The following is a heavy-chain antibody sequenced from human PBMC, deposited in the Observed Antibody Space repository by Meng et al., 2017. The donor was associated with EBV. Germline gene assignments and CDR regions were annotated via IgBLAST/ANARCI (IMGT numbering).Heavy chain of an antibody. V-gene: IGHV1-69*17. Sequence: HVQLVESGAEVKKPGSSGKVSCKGSEDNFNNFGISWVRQAPGQGLEWMGDITPVFGIANYAESFRGRVTISADTSTRTAYMDLSSLRSDDTAVYYCVRDLWLRIGECVWGQGTLVTVSS. CDR1: EDNFNNFG. CDR2: ITPVFGIA. J-gene: IGHJ4*02. D-gene: IGHD5-12*01. CDR3: VRDLWLRIGECV.